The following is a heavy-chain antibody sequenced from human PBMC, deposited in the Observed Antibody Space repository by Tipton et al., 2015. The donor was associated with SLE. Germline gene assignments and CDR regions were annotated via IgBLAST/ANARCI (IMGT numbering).Heavy chain of an antibody. CDR3: ARVGGSYRYHHWFDP. CDR2: IYYSGST. Sequence: TLSLTCTVSGGSISSYYWSWIRQPPGKGLEWIGYIYYSGSTNYNPSLKSRATISVDTSKNQFSLKLSSVIAADTAVYYCARVGGSYRYHHWFDPWGQGTLVTVSS. V-gene: IGHV4-59*12. CDR1: GGSISSYY. D-gene: IGHD3-16*02. J-gene: IGHJ5*02.